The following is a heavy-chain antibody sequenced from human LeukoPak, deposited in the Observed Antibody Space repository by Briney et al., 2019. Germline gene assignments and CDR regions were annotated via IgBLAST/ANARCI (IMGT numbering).Heavy chain of an antibody. J-gene: IGHJ6*03. Sequence: ASVKVSCKASGGTFSSYAITWVRQAPGQGLEWMGWITPNNGNINYAQKFQGRFTMTTDTSTTTAYMELRSLRSDDTAVYYCARGGKYCYDSSGSFYYYYMDVWGKGTTVTISS. CDR3: ARGGKYCYDSSGSFYYYYMDV. CDR2: ITPNNGNI. V-gene: IGHV1-18*01. D-gene: IGHD3-22*01. CDR1: GGTFSSYA.